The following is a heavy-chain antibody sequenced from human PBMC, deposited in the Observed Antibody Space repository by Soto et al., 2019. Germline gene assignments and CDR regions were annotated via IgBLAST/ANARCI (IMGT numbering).Heavy chain of an antibody. J-gene: IGHJ4*02. D-gene: IGHD5-12*01. Sequence: GGSLRLSCAGSGFTFSTYSMNWVRQAPGKGLEWVSYISSESITIYYADSVKGRFTISRDNAKNSLYLQMNSLRAEDTAVYYCARDFGDIVATDWSYFDYWGQGTLVTVSS. CDR1: GFTFSTYS. CDR2: ISSESITI. CDR3: ARDFGDIVATDWSYFDY. V-gene: IGHV3-48*01.